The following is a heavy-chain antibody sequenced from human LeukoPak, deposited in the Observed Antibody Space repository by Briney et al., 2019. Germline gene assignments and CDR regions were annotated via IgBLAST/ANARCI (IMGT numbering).Heavy chain of an antibody. CDR1: GYTFTGYY. V-gene: IGHV1-69*13. Sequence: SVKVSCKASGYTFTGYYMHWVRQAPGQGLEWMGGIIPIFGTANYAQKFQGRVTITADESTSTAYMELSSLRSEGTAVYYCARANSETEMATIHLGYYYGMDVWGQGTTVTVSS. D-gene: IGHD5-24*01. CDR2: IIPIFGTA. CDR3: ARANSETEMATIHLGYYYGMDV. J-gene: IGHJ6*02.